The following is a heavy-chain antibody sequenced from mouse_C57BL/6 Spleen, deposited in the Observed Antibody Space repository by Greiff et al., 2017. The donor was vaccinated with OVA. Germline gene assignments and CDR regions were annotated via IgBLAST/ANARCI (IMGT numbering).Heavy chain of an antibody. Sequence: EVQLVESGGGLVQPKGSLKLSCAASGFSFNTYAMNWVRQAPGKGLEWVARIRSKSNNYATYYADYVKDKFTSSRDDSESMLYLQMNNLKTEDTAMYYCVRQDYYFDYWGQGTTLTVSS. CDR3: VRQDYYFDY. J-gene: IGHJ2*01. V-gene: IGHV10-1*01. CDR2: IRSKSNNYAT. CDR1: GFSFNTYA.